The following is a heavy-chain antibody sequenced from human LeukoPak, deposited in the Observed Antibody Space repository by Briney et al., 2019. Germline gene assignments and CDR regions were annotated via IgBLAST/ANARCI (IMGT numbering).Heavy chain of an antibody. CDR2: INTNTGNP. V-gene: IGHV7-4-1*02. D-gene: IGHD3-10*01. CDR3: ARASVWFGELLYCDY. J-gene: IGHJ4*02. CDR1: GYSSTNYG. Sequence: ASVKVSCKASGYSSTNYGISWVRQAPGQGLEWMGWINTNTGNPTYAQGFTGRFVFSLDTSVSTAYLQISSLKAEDTAVYYCARASVWFGELLYCDYWGQGTLVTVSS.